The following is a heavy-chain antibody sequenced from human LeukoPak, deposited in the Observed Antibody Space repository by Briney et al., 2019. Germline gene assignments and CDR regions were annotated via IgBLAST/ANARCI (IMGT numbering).Heavy chain of an antibody. D-gene: IGHD4-17*01. CDR1: GFTFTNSA. V-gene: IGHV1-58*02. J-gene: IGHJ4*02. CDR3: AAAGDDYGDYVFDC. CDR2: IVVGSGNT. Sequence: SVKVSSKASGFTFTNSAMQCVRHARGQRLECIGWIVVGSGNTNYAQKLQERVTITRDMSTSTAYMELSSLRSEDTAVYYCAAAGDDYGDYVFDCWGRGSLVTVSS.